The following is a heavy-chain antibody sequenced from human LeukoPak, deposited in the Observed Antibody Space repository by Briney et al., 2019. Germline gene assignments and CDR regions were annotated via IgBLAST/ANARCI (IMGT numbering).Heavy chain of an antibody. D-gene: IGHD6-19*01. CDR1: GGSISSYY. V-gene: IGHV4-59*01. CDR2: IYYSGST. CDR3: ARCSSGWYRYFDL. Sequence: PSETLSLTCTVSGGSISSYYWGWIRQPPGKGLEWIGYIYYSGSTNYNPSLKSRVTISVDTSKNQFSLKLSSVTAADTAVYYCARCSSGWYRYFDLWGRGTLVTVSS. J-gene: IGHJ2*01.